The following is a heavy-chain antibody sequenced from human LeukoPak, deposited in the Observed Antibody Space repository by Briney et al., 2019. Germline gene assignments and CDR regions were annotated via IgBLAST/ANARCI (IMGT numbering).Heavy chain of an antibody. CDR1: KFTVSSNY. CDR2: ISSSGSTI. CDR3: ASFHGGMDV. Sequence: GGSLRLSCAASKFTVSSNYMSWISQAPGKGLEWVSYISSSGSTIYYADSVKGRFTISRDNAKNSLYLQMNSLRAEDTAVYYCASFHGGMDVWGQGTTVTVSS. J-gene: IGHJ6*02. V-gene: IGHV3-11*01.